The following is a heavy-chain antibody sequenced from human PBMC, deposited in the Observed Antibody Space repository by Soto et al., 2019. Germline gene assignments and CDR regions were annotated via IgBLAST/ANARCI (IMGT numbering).Heavy chain of an antibody. J-gene: IGHJ6*02. CDR2: IVVGSGNT. CDR3: AAVPPPYDFWRRGYYYYGMDV. D-gene: IGHD3-3*01. CDR1: GFTFTSSA. V-gene: IGHV1-58*01. Sequence: GASVKVSWKASGFTFTSSAVQWVRQARGQRLEWIGWIVVGSGNTNYAQKFQERVTITRDMSTSTAYMELSSLRSEDTAVYYCAAVPPPYDFWRRGYYYYGMDVWGQGTTVTVSS.